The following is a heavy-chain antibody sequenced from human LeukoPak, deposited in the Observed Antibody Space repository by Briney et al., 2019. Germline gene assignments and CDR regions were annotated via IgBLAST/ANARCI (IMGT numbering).Heavy chain of an antibody. D-gene: IGHD3-10*02. CDR2: ISSSGGIT. CDR3: AKSGAYVIDY. CDR1: GFTFSSNY. V-gene: IGHV3-23*01. Sequence: GGSLRLSCAASGFTFSSNYMSWVRQAPGKGLEWVSFISSSGGITYYADSVKGRFTISRDNSKNTLYLQMNSLKVEDTAIYHCAKSGAYVIDYWGQGTLVTVSS. J-gene: IGHJ4*02.